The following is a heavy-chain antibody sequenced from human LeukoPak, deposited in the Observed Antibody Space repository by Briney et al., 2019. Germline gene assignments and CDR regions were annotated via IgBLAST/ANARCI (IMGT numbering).Heavy chain of an antibody. CDR3: AKDLRYSGSLREFDY. D-gene: IGHD1-26*01. V-gene: IGHV3-30*18. CDR1: GFTFSNYG. CDR2: ISKDGSNK. Sequence: GGSLRVSCAASGFTFSNYGVHWVRQAPGKGLEWVAVISKDGSNKYYADSVKGRFTISRDNSKNTLYLQMNSLRAEDTAVYYCAKDLRYSGSLREFDYWGQGTLVTVS. J-gene: IGHJ4*02.